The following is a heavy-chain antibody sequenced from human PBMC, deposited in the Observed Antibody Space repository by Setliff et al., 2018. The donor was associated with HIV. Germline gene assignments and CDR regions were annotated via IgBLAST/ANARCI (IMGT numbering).Heavy chain of an antibody. D-gene: IGHD1-26*01. V-gene: IGHV1-2*02. J-gene: IGHJ6*03. Sequence: ASVKVSCKASGYTFTGYYVHWVRQAPGQGLEWMGWINPNSGGTNYAQKFQGRVTTTRDTSISTAHMELSRLTSDDTAVYYCARGVWELPPYYMDVWGKGTTVTVSS. CDR2: INPNSGGT. CDR1: GYTFTGYY. CDR3: ARGVWELPPYYMDV.